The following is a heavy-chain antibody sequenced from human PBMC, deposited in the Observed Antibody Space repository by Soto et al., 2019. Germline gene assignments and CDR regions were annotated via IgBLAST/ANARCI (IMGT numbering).Heavy chain of an antibody. CDR1: GYTFTNHG. D-gene: IGHD6-13*01. CDR3: ARGGISSSEGLDY. CDR2: ISPYNGDT. J-gene: IGHJ4*02. V-gene: IGHV1-18*01. Sequence: ASVKVSCKASGYTFTNHGISWVRQAPGEGLEWMGWISPYNGDTNNAQKFQGRVTMTTDTPTNTGFMELTRLTSDDTAVYYCARGGISSSEGLDYWGRGTLVTVSS.